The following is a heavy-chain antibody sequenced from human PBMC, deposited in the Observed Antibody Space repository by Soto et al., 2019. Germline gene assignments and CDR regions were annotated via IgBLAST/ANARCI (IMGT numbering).Heavy chain of an antibody. CDR2: ISGSGGST. V-gene: IGHV3-23*01. CDR1: GFTFSNYA. CDR3: AKDKIVVVPAAPDAFDV. J-gene: IGHJ3*01. Sequence: HPGGSLRLSCAASGFTFSNYAMSWVRQAPGKGLEWVSAISGSGGSTYYADSVKGRFTISRDNSKNTLYLQMNSLRAEDTAVYYCAKDKIVVVPAAPDAFDVWGQGTMVTVSS. D-gene: IGHD2-2*01.